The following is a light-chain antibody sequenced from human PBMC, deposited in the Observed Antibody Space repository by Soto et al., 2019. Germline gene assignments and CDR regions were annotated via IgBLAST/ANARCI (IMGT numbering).Light chain of an antibody. Sequence: QSVLTQPASVSGSPGQSITISCTGTSSDVGGYNYVSWYQQHPGKAPKLMIYEVSNRPSGVSNRFSGSKSGNTASLTISGLQAEDEADYYCFSKTATSKVFGTGTKVTVL. J-gene: IGLJ1*01. CDR3: FSKTATSKV. CDR1: SSDVGGYNY. CDR2: EVS. V-gene: IGLV2-14*01.